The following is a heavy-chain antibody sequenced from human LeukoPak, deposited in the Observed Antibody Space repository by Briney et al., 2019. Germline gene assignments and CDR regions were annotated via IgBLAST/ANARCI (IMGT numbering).Heavy chain of an antibody. V-gene: IGHV3-48*01. J-gene: IGHJ4*02. D-gene: IGHD5-12*01. CDR2: ISTLSGTI. CDR1: GFTFSSYS. CDR3: AKDLGGSTDY. Sequence: PGGSLRLSCTASGFTFSSYSMHWVRQAPAKGLEWISYISTLSGTIFYADSVKGRFSISRDNSQNTLYLQMNSLRAEDTALYYCAKDLGGSTDYWGQGTLVTVSS.